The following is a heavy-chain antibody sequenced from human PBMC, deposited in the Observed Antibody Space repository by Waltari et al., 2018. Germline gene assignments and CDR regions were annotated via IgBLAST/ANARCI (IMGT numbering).Heavy chain of an antibody. D-gene: IGHD2-15*01. J-gene: IGHJ4*02. V-gene: IGHV4-34*01. Sequence: QVQLQQWGAGLLKPSETLSLTCAVYGGSFSGYYWSWIRQPPGKGLEWIGEINHSGSTNYNPSLKSRVTISVDTSKNQFSLKLSSVTAADTAVYYCARVGRVDNYFDYWGQGTLVTVSS. CDR1: GGSFSGYY. CDR2: INHSGST. CDR3: ARVGRVDNYFDY.